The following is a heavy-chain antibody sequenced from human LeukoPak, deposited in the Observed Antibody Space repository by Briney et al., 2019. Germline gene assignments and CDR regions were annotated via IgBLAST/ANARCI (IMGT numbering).Heavy chain of an antibody. CDR3: STWAFYHGLDV. CDR2: IHADGGRT. V-gene: IGHV3-43*02. J-gene: IGHJ6*02. CDR1: GFAFADYA. Sequence: GGSLRLSCAASGFAFADYAMHWVRQIPGKGLECVAHIHADGGRTFYADSVKGRFTISRDNGKNSLFLQMDSLTSDDTALYYCSTWAFYHGLDVWGQGATVIVSS. D-gene: IGHD2/OR15-2a*01.